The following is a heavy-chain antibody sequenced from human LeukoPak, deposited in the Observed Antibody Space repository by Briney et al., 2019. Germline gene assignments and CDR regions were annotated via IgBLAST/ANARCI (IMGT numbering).Heavy chain of an antibody. CDR3: ARTSPYCSSTSCYPFDY. D-gene: IGHD2-2*01. J-gene: IGHJ4*02. V-gene: IGHV3-21*01. CDR1: GFTFSSYS. Sequence: GGSLRLSCAASGFTFSSYSMTWVRQAPGKGLEWVSSISSSSSYIYYADSVKGRFTISRDNAKNSLYLQMNSLRAEDTAVYYCARTSPYCSSTSCYPFDYWGQGTLVAVSS. CDR2: ISSSSSYI.